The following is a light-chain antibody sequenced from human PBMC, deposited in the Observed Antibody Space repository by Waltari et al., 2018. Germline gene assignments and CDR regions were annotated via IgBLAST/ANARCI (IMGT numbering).Light chain of an antibody. V-gene: IGKV2-30*01. CDR2: NVS. CDR1: QSLVFVDGNTY. CDR3: VQGTGWPWT. Sequence: VLVQSPLSLPVSLGQPASISCRSNQSLVFVDGNTYLNWLHQRPGQSPRRLIYNVSNREFGVPDRFTGSGSGTGFTLKISRVAAEDVGVYYCVQGTGWPWTFGQGTKVEIK. J-gene: IGKJ1*01.